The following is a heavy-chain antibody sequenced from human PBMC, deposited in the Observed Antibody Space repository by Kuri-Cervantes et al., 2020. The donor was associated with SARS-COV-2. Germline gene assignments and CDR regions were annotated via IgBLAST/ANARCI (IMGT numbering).Heavy chain of an antibody. CDR3: AKMWGSGAIAAAGYDY. J-gene: IGHJ4*02. CDR2: ISYDAYNK. D-gene: IGHD6-13*01. Sequence: GESLKISCAASGFPVASNYINWVRQAPGKGLEWVAVISYDAYNKYHADSVKGRFTISRDSSKSTLYLQMNSLRTDDTAVYYCAKMWGSGAIAAAGYDYWGQGTLVTVSS. CDR1: GFPVASNY. V-gene: IGHV3-30*18.